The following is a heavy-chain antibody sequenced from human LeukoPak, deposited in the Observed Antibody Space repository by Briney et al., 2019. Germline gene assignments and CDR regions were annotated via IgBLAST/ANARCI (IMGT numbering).Heavy chain of an antibody. CDR2: ISYDGSNK. D-gene: IGHD5-18*01. CDR3: ARVGYSYGPYYYYGMDV. J-gene: IGHJ6*04. CDR1: VFTYSSCA. V-gene: IGHV3-30*04. Sequence: GVPLSLLCGASVFTYSSCAVQGVRQAPGRAVVGVTVISYDGSNKYYADSVKGRFTISRDHSKHTLYLQMNSLRAEDTAVYYCARVGYSYGPYYYYGMDVWDKGTTVTVSS.